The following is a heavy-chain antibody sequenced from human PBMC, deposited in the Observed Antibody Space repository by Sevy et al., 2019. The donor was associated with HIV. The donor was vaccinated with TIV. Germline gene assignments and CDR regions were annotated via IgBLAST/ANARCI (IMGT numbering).Heavy chain of an antibody. J-gene: IGHJ4*02. D-gene: IGHD2-2*02. CDR3: VRAIQSEGSF. CDR1: GFSLETYW. CDR2: IKEDDTVK. Sequence: GGSLRLSCAASGFSLETYWMNWVRQAPGKPLEWVANIKEDDTVKYYVDSVKGRFTIFRDNGRNLVYLVMNNLRVGDTARYSCVRAIQSEGSFWGQGTLVTVSS. V-gene: IGHV3-7*04.